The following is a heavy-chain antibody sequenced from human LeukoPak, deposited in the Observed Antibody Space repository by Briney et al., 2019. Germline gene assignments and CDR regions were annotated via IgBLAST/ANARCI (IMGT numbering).Heavy chain of an antibody. J-gene: IGHJ6*03. CDR2: ISGSGGYT. Sequence: GGTLRLSCAASGFTFSSYGMSWVRQAPGKGLEWVSAISGSGGYTYYADSVKGRFTISRDNSKNTLYLQMNSLRAEDTAVYYCAKTYYYDSSGYYWYYYYYMDVWGKGTTVTISS. V-gene: IGHV3-23*01. CDR3: AKTYYYDSSGYYWYYYYYMDV. CDR1: GFTFSSYG. D-gene: IGHD3-22*01.